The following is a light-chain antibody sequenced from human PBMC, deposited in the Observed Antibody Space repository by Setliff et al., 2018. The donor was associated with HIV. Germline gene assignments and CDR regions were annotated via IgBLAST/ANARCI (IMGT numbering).Light chain of an antibody. V-gene: IGLV2-23*02. CDR2: DVS. CDR3: CSYAGNSYV. Sequence: QSALTQPASVSGSPGQSITISCTGTSSDVGSYNLVSWYQQHPDKAPKLMIYDVSKRPSGVPDRFSGSKSGNTASLAISGLQAEDEADYHCCSYAGNSYVFGTGTKVTVL. CDR1: SSDVGSYNL. J-gene: IGLJ1*01.